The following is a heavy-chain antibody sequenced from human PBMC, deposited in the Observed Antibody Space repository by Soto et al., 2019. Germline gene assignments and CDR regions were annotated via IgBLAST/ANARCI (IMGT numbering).Heavy chain of an antibody. CDR2: IYDSESA. CDR1: GESISSGGYY. V-gene: IGHV4-31*03. Sequence: QVQLQESGPGLVKPSQTLSLTCSVSGESISSGGYYWSWIRHHPGKGLEWIGYIYDSESAYYNPFVKTRVTISMDTSKKHFAMRLSSVSAADTAVYYCARASSSSSAADYWGQGTLAPVSS. J-gene: IGHJ4*02. CDR3: ARASSSSSAADY. D-gene: IGHD6-6*01.